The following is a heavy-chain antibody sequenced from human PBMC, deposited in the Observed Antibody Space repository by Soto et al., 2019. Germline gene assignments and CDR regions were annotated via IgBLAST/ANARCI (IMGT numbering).Heavy chain of an antibody. D-gene: IGHD1-26*01. CDR3: ARWVGATSFDY. V-gene: IGHV4-31*03. CDR1: GGSISSGGYY. J-gene: IGHJ4*02. CDR2: IYYSGST. Sequence: QVQLQESGPGLVKPSQTLSLTCTVSGGSISSGGYYWSWIRQHPGKGLEWIGYIYYSGSTYYHPSLKRRVTLSVDTSKNQFSLKLSSVTAADTAVYYCARWVGATSFDYWGQGTLVTVSS.